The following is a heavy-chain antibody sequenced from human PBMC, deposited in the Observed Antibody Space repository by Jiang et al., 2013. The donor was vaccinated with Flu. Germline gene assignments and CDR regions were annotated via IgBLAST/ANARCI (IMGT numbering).Heavy chain of an antibody. CDR2: IYYSGST. Sequence: LLKPSETLSLTCTVSGGSISSSSYYWGWIRQPPGKGLEWIGSIYYSGSTYYNPSLKSRVTISVDTSKNQFSLKLSSVTAADTAVYYCARHGVGEAYWGQGTLVTVSS. CDR3: ARHGVGEAY. J-gene: IGHJ4*02. V-gene: IGHV4-39*01. D-gene: IGHD3-16*01. CDR1: GGSISSSSYY.